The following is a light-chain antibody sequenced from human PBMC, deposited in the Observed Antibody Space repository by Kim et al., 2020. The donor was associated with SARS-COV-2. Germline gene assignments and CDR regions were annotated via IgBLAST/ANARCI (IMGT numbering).Light chain of an antibody. CDR1: RTITGW. CDR2: KAS. J-gene: IGKJ1*01. Sequence: DIQMTQSPSTLSASVGDRVTITCRASRTITGWLAWYQQKPGKAPKLLIYKASSLESGVPSRFSGSGSGTEFTLTISSLQPDDFATYSCQQYDTLWTFGQGTKVDIK. CDR3: QQYDTLWT. V-gene: IGKV1-5*03.